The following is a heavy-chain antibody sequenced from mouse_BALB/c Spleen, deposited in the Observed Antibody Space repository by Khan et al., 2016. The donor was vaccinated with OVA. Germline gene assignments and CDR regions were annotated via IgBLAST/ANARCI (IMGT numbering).Heavy chain of an antibody. CDR2: IDPANGNT. Sequence: VQLQQPGAELVKPGASVKLSCTASGFNIKDTYMHWVKQRPEQGLEWIGRIDPANGNTKYDPKFQGKATITADTSSNTAYLQLSSLTSEDTAVYYCARQLGLLAWFAYWGQGTLVTVSA. D-gene: IGHD3-1*01. CDR1: GFNIKDTY. V-gene: IGHV14-3*02. CDR3: ARQLGLLAWFAY. J-gene: IGHJ3*01.